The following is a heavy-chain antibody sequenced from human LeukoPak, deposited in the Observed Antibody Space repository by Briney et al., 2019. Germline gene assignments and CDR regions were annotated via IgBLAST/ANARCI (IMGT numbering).Heavy chain of an antibody. Sequence: GGSLRLSCAASGFTFSSYSMNWVRQAPGKGLEWVAVISYDGSNKYYADSVKGRFTISRDNSKNTLYLQMNSLRAEDTAVYYCATPLLSYDSSGYYYYYGMDVWGQGTTVTVSS. J-gene: IGHJ6*02. V-gene: IGHV3-30*03. CDR2: ISYDGSNK. CDR1: GFTFSSYS. CDR3: ATPLLSYDSSGYYYYYGMDV. D-gene: IGHD3-22*01.